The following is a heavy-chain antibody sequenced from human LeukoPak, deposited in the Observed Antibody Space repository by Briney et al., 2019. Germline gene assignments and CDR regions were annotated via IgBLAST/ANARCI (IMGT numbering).Heavy chain of an antibody. CDR1: GGSISGHY. Sequence: NASETLSLTCSVSGGSISGHYWSWIRQPPGKELEWIGYIYYTGTTNYKPSLKSRVTISVDTSKNQFSLDLTSVTAADTAVYYCARAYSSSSGRPFDYWGQGTLVTVSS. CDR2: IYYTGTT. V-gene: IGHV4-59*11. D-gene: IGHD6-6*01. J-gene: IGHJ4*02. CDR3: ARAYSSSSGRPFDY.